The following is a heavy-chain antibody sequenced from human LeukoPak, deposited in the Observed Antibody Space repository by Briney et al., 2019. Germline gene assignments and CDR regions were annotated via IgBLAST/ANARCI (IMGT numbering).Heavy chain of an antibody. J-gene: IGHJ4*02. CDR3: ARDREIYYGSGSSDY. Sequence: GGSLRLSCAASGFNFSSFWMHWVRQAPGKGLVWVSHINGDGSSTTYADSVKGRFTISRDNAENTLYLQMNSLRAEDTAVYYCARDREIYYGSGSSDYWGQGTLVTVSS. CDR1: GFNFSSFW. D-gene: IGHD3-10*01. CDR2: INGDGSST. V-gene: IGHV3-74*01.